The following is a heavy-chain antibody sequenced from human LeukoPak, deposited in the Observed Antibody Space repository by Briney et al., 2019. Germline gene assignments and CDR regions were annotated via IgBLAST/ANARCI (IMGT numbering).Heavy chain of an antibody. Sequence: GGSLRLSCEASGFTFSSYWMAWVRQAPGKGLEWVANINPAGSDTYYVDSVKGRFTISRDNSKNTLYLQMNSLRAEDTAVYYCAKSARRIAVAGPVDYWGQGTLVTVSS. V-gene: IGHV3-7*01. CDR3: AKSARRIAVAGPVDY. D-gene: IGHD6-19*01. CDR2: INPAGSDT. J-gene: IGHJ4*02. CDR1: GFTFSSYW.